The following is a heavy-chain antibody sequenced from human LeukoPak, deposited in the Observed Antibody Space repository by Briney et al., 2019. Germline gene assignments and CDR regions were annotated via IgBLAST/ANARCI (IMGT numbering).Heavy chain of an antibody. Sequence: SETLSLTCSVSGGSISSDYWSWIRQPPGKGLEWIGYMYYTGSTNYNPSLKSRVTISLATSKTQFSLKLSSVTPADTAVYYCARRTYFDLWGRGTLVTVSS. CDR3: ARRTYFDL. J-gene: IGHJ2*01. CDR1: GGSISSDY. CDR2: MYYTGST. V-gene: IGHV4-59*01.